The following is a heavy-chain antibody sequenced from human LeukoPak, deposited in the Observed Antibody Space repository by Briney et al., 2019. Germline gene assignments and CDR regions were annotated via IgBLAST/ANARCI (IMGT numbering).Heavy chain of an antibody. Sequence: GGSLRLSCAASEFTFSKYAMNWVRQAPGKGLEWVSGISGSADYTYYADSVKGRFTISRDNYKNTLFLQMHSLRAEDTALYYCARGTGINRYHWFDPWGQGTLVTVSS. D-gene: IGHD2-8*02. CDR1: EFTFSKYA. V-gene: IGHV3-23*01. CDR2: ISGSADYT. CDR3: ARGTGINRYHWFDP. J-gene: IGHJ5*02.